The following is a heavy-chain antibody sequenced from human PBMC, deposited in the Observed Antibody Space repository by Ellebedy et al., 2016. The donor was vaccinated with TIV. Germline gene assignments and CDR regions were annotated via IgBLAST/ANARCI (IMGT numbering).Heavy chain of an antibody. J-gene: IGHJ5*02. CDR1: GFTFISYA. CDR3: AKIAVAGKGRWFDP. V-gene: IGHV3-23*01. CDR2: ITSSGGST. D-gene: IGHD6-19*01. Sequence: PGGSLRLSCAASGFTFISYAMSRVRQAPGKGLEWVSAITSSGGSTYYTDSVKGRFTISRDNSKNTLYLQMNSLRADDTAVYYCAKIAVAGKGRWFDPWGQGTLVTVSS.